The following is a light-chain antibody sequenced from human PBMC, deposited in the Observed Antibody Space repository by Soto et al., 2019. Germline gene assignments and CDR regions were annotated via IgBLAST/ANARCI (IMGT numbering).Light chain of an antibody. V-gene: IGKV1-5*01. J-gene: IGKJ1*01. CDR3: QQYNSYS. CDR1: QSISSW. Sequence: DIQMTQSPSTLSASVGDRLTITCRASQSISSWLAWYQQRPGKATKLLIFDASSLESGVPSRFSGSGSGTEFTLTISSLQPDDFATYYCQQYNSYSFGQGTKVDIK. CDR2: DAS.